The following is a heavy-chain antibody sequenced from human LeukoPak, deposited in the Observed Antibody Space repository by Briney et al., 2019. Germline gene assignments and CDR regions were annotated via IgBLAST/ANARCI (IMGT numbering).Heavy chain of an antibody. D-gene: IGHD4-23*01. Sequence: ETLSLTCIVSGGSISSSSYYWGWIRQPPGKGLEWSGSIYYSGSTYYNPSLKSRATISVDTSKNQFSLKLSSVTAADTAVYYCARGGDGGNSGGKAFDIWGQGTMVTVSS. V-gene: IGHV4-39*07. J-gene: IGHJ3*02. CDR1: GGSISSSSYY. CDR3: ARGGDGGNSGGKAFDI. CDR2: IYYSGST.